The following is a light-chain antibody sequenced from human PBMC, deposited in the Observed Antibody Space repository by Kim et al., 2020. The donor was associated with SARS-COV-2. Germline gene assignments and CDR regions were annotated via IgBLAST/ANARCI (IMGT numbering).Light chain of an antibody. CDR2: RNN. CDR3: AAWDDSLSGPV. Sequence: QSVLTQPPSASGTPGQRVTISCSGSSSNIGRNYVYWYQQLPGTPPKLLIYRNNQRPSGVPDRFSGSKSGTSASLAISGLRSEDEADYYCAAWDDSLSGPVFGGGNQLSVL. J-gene: IGLJ2*01. CDR1: SSNIGRNY. V-gene: IGLV1-47*01.